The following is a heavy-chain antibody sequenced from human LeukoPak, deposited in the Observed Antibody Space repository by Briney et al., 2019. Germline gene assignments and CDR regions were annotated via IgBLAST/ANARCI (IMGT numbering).Heavy chain of an antibody. V-gene: IGHV4-39*07. CDR2: IYYSGST. CDR3: ATSSSWTYYYYYYMDV. J-gene: IGHJ6*03. CDR1: GGSISSSSYY. Sequence: SETLSLTCTVSGGSISSSSYYWGWIRQPPGKGLEWIGSIYYSGSTYYNPSLKSRVTISVDTSKNQFSLKLSSVTAADTAVYYCATSSSWTYYYYYYMDVWAKGPRSPSP. D-gene: IGHD6-13*01.